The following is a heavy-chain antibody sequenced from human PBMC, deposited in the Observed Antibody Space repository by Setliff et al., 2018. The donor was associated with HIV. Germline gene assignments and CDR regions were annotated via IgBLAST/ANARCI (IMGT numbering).Heavy chain of an antibody. CDR2: INPQTGGT. V-gene: IGHV1-2*02. CDR1: GYTLSSHY. Sequence: ASVKVSCKASGYTLSSHYIHWVRQAPGHRPEWVGWINPQTGGTNFAQKFQGRITMTSDTSVNTVFIELSRLKSDDTALYYCARDLRTSNNLFGVLNFVFDLWGQGTLVTVSS. D-gene: IGHD3-3*01. J-gene: IGHJ4*02. CDR3: ARDLRTSNNLFGVLNFVFDL.